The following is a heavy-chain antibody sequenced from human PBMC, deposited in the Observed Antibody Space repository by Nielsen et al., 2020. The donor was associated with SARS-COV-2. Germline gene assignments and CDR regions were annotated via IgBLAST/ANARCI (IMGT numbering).Heavy chain of an antibody. CDR2: VSHSGST. V-gene: IGHV4-4*02. Sequence: SETLSLTCTVSGDAVSGNDCWTWVRQSPGKGLEWIGEVSHSGSTNYNPSLKSRVTLSMDKSKRQFSLRLTSVSAADTAVYFCARGDLVVVPSPILGLGPFFYYFYLDVWGKGTTVIVSS. CDR3: ARGDLVVVPSPILGLGPFFYYFYLDV. CDR1: GDAVSGNDC. D-gene: IGHD2-2*01. J-gene: IGHJ6*03.